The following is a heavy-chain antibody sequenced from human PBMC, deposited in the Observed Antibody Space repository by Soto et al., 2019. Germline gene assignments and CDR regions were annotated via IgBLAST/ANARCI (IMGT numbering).Heavy chain of an antibody. Sequence: GGSLRLSCAASGFTFSSFWMSWVRQAPGKGLEWVANIKTDGSEAHYVDSVKGRFTISRDNPKTSLFLQMNSLRVEDTAVYFCTSDRYPRLYHSSGSDPYYWGQGTPVTVSS. CDR2: IKTDGSEA. J-gene: IGHJ4*02. CDR1: GFTFSSFW. CDR3: TSDRYPRLYHSSGSDPYY. D-gene: IGHD3-10*01. V-gene: IGHV3-7*03.